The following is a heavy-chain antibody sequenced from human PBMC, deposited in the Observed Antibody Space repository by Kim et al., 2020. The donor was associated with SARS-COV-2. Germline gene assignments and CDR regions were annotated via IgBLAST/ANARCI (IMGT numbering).Heavy chain of an antibody. CDR3: TTDRVIVVFQTDGDFDY. Sequence: GGSLRLSCAASGFTFSNAWMSWVRQAPGKGLEWVGRIKSKTDGGTTDYAAPVKGRFTISRDDSKNTLYLQMNSLKTEDTAVYYCTTDRVIVVFQTDGDFDYWGQGTLVTVSS. V-gene: IGHV3-15*01. D-gene: IGHD3-22*01. CDR1: GFTFSNAW. CDR2: IKSKTDGGTT. J-gene: IGHJ4*02.